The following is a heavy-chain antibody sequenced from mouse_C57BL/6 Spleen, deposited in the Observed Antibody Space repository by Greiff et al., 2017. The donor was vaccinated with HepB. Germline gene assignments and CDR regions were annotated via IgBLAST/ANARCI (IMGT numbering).Heavy chain of an antibody. D-gene: IGHD3-2*02. CDR1: GYTFTSYW. CDR2: IDPSDSYT. Sequence: QVQLQQPGAELVMPGASVKLSCKASGYTFTSYWMHWVKQRPGQGLEWIGEIDPSDSYTNYNQKFKGKSTLTVDKSSSTAYMQLSSLTSEDSAVYYCARSTSSGYGAMDYWGQGTSVTVSS. CDR3: ARSTSSGYGAMDY. V-gene: IGHV1-69*01. J-gene: IGHJ4*01.